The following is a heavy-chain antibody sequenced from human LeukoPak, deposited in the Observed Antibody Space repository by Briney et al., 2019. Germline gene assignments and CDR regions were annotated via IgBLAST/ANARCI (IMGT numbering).Heavy chain of an antibody. Sequence: PGGSLRLSCVASGFTFNSYWMSWVRQAPGKGLEWVANINQGGSEKFYVDSVRGRFTISRDSAKNSLYLQMNSLRPEDTAVYYCASENRGYYYDSSGYYSHWGQGTLVTVSS. CDR1: GFTFNSYW. D-gene: IGHD3-22*01. CDR3: ASENRGYYYDSSGYYSH. J-gene: IGHJ4*02. V-gene: IGHV3-7*03. CDR2: INQGGSEK.